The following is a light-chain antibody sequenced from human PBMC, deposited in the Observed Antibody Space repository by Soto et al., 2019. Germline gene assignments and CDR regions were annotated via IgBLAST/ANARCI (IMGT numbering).Light chain of an antibody. V-gene: IGKV3-11*01. Sequence: EIVLTQSPATLSLSPGERATLSCRASQSVSSDLAWYQQKPGQAPRLLIYDASNRATGIPARFSGSGSGTDFTLTISILEPEDFAVYYCQQRSNWPLTFGGGTKVEIK. CDR1: QSVSSD. CDR2: DAS. J-gene: IGKJ4*02. CDR3: QQRSNWPLT.